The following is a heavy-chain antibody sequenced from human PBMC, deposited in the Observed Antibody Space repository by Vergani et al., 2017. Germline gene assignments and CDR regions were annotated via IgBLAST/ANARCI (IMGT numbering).Heavy chain of an antibody. D-gene: IGHD6-6*01. V-gene: IGHV1-46*01. CDR3: ARGVQADAFDI. CDR2: INPSGGST. J-gene: IGHJ3*02. Sequence: QVQLVQSGAEVKKPGASVKVSCKASGYTFINYYIHWVRQAPGQGLEWMGIINPSGGSTSYAQKFQGRVTMTRDTSTSTVYMELSSLRSEDTAVYYCARGVQADAFDIWGQGTMVTVSS. CDR1: GYTFINYY.